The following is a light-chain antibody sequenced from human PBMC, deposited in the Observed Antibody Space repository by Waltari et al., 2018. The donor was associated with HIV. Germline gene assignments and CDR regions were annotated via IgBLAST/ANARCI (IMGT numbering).Light chain of an antibody. CDR3: QQYHHWPPFT. CDR1: QNVDDK. J-gene: IGKJ4*01. V-gene: IGKV3D-15*01. Sequence: DILLTQSPATISVSPGGRVTVSCRASQNVDDKLAWYQQKPGQSPRPLIYHSSVRAAGVPTRFGGAGSATNFTLTITSLQSEDFALYFCQQYHHWPPFTFGGGSRVELK. CDR2: HSS.